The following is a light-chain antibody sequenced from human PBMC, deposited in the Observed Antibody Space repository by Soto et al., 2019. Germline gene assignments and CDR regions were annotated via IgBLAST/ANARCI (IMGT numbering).Light chain of an antibody. CDR1: SSNVGSYKL. CDR2: EVN. Sequence: QSALTQPASVSGSPGQSITISCTGTSSNVGSYKLVSWYQQHPGKAPKLMIFEVNKRPSGVSNRFSGSKSGNTASLTISGLKVEDGADYYCCSSGGSPTYVFGTGTKVTV. CDR3: CSSGGSPTYV. J-gene: IGLJ1*01. V-gene: IGLV2-23*02.